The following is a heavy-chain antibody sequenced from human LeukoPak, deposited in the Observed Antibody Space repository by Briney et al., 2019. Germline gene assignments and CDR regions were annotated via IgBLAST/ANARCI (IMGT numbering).Heavy chain of an antibody. CDR2: IYYSGST. D-gene: IGHD3-10*02. V-gene: IGHV4-39*07. CDR1: GGSISSSSYY. CDR3: AREDYDVRSFDY. J-gene: IGHJ4*02. Sequence: PSETLSLTCTVSGGSISSSSYYWGWIRQPPGKGLEWIGSIYYSGSTYYNPSLKSRVTISVDTSKNQFSLKLSSVTAADTAVYYCAREDYDVRSFDYWGQGTLVTVSS.